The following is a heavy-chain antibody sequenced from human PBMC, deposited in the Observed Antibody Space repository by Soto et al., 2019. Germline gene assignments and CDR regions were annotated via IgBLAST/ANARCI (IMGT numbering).Heavy chain of an antibody. J-gene: IGHJ3*02. CDR2: THYRSKWYN. V-gene: IGHV6-1*01. CDR1: GDSVSSNSAA. CDR3: ARMDYYDSSGYPRRAFDI. Sequence: PSQTLSLTCVISGDSVSSNSAAWNWIRQSPSRGLEWLGRTHYRSKWYNDYAVSVKSRLTINPDTSKNQFSLQLNSVTPEDTAVYYCARMDYYDSSGYPRRAFDIWGQGTVVNVSS. D-gene: IGHD3-22*01.